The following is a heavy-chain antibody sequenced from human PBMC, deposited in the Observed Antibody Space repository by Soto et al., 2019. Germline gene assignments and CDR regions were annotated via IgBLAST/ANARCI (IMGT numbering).Heavy chain of an antibody. CDR3: TRGAAPYFDY. Sequence: SGGSLRLSCVASGFTFSNDGMVWVRQAPGKGLEWVTTISPDGSNEHYADSVKGRFTVSRDNSKNTLYLQMDSLRDEDTAVYYCTRGAAPYFDYWGQGTLVTVSS. V-gene: IGHV3-30*03. D-gene: IGHD6-25*01. J-gene: IGHJ4*02. CDR1: GFTFSNDG. CDR2: ISPDGSNE.